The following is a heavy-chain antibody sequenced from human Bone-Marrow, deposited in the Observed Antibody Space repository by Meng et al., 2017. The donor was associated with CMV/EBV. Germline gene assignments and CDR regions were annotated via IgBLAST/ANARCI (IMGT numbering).Heavy chain of an antibody. V-gene: IGHV3-74*01. CDR3: ARAIVGATLDAFDI. D-gene: IGHD1-26*01. J-gene: IGHJ3*02. Sequence: GESLKISCAASGLTFSSYWMHWVRQAPGKGLVWVSRINSDGSSTSYADSVKGRFTISRDNAKNTLYLQMNSLRAEDTAVYYCARAIVGATLDAFDIWGQGTMVTVSS. CDR2: INSDGSST. CDR1: GLTFSSYW.